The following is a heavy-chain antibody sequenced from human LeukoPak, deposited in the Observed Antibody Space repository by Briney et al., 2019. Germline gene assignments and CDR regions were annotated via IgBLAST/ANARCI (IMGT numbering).Heavy chain of an antibody. Sequence: GGSLRLSCAASGFTFSSYSMSWVRQAPGKGLEWVSSISSSSSYIYYADSVKGRFTISRDNAKNSLYLQMNSLRAEDTAVYYCARDFRGSGSYFAGDISGLFDYWGQGTLVTVSS. D-gene: IGHD3-10*01. CDR1: GFTFSSYS. CDR2: ISSSSSYI. CDR3: ARDFRGSGSYFAGDISGLFDY. J-gene: IGHJ4*02. V-gene: IGHV3-21*01.